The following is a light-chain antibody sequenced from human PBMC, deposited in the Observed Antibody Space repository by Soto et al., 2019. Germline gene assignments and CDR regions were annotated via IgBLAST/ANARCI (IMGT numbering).Light chain of an antibody. V-gene: IGLV1-40*01. J-gene: IGLJ1*01. CDR3: CSYAGSSTWV. Sequence: QSVLTQPPSMSGAPGRRVTLSCTGSSSNIAAGYDVHWYQQPPGAVPKLLIYGNTNRPSGVPDRFSGAKSGTLASLAITGLQAEDEADYYCCSYAGSSTWVFGTGTKVTLL. CDR2: GNT. CDR1: SSNIAAGYD.